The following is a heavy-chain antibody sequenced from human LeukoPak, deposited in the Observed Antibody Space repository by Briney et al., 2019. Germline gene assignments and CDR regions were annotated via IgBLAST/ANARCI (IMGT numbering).Heavy chain of an antibody. V-gene: IGHV4-4*02. CDR3: ARERPEGYGMDV. Sequence: MSSETLSLTCTVSGGSISSHNWWSWVRQPPGKGLEWIGEIFQSGSTNYNPSLKSRVTISVDKSKNQFSLKLSSVTAADTAVYYCARERPEGYGMDVWGQGTTVTVSS. CDR1: GGSISSHNW. CDR2: IFQSGST. D-gene: IGHD1-14*01. J-gene: IGHJ6*02.